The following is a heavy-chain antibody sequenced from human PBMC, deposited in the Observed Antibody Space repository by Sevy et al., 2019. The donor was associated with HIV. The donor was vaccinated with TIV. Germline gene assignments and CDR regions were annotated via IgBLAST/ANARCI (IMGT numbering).Heavy chain of an antibody. CDR1: GFTFSSYG. J-gene: IGHJ6*03. D-gene: IGHD2-2*01. Sequence: GGSLRLSCAASGFTFSSYGMHWVRQAPGNGLEWVAFIRYDGSNKYYADSVKGRFTISRDNSKNTLYLQMNSLRAEDTAVYYCAKGTGNRYCSSTSCRPHYYYYMDVLGKGTSVTVSS. V-gene: IGHV3-30*02. CDR2: IRYDGSNK. CDR3: AKGTGNRYCSSTSCRPHYYYYMDV.